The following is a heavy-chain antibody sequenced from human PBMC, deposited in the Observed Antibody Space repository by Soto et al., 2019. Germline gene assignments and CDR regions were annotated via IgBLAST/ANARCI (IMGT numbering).Heavy chain of an antibody. Sequence: PSQTLSLTCAISWDSVSIKSAAWNWIRQSPSRGLEWLGRTYYRSKWYYDYAESVKSRITINSDTSKNQFSLQLNSVTPEDTAVYYCARDPGYSLDYWGQGTLVTVSS. V-gene: IGHV6-1*01. J-gene: IGHJ4*02. CDR1: WDSVSIKSAA. CDR3: ARDPGYSLDY. CDR2: TYYRSKWYY. D-gene: IGHD5-18*01.